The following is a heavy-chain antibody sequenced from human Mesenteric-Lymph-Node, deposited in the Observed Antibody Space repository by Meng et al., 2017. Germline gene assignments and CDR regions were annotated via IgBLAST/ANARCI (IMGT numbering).Heavy chain of an antibody. CDR2: VSPTSGSL. D-gene: IGHD6-25*01. Sequence: VQLAESGEGLVKAGGSLRLSCAASGFTFSDYYMTWIRQPPGQGLEWLASVSPTSGSLYFADSVKGRFSISRDNAKNSVSLQMTRLRVEDTAVYYCARDHGSLNWFDPWGQGTLVTVSS. J-gene: IGHJ5*02. V-gene: IGHV3-11*04. CDR3: ARDHGSLNWFDP. CDR1: GFTFSDYY.